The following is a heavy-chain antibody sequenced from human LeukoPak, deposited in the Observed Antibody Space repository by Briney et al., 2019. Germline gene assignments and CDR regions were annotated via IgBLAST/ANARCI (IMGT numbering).Heavy chain of an antibody. J-gene: IGHJ3*02. CDR1: GFTFSSYG. Sequence: GGSLRLSCAASGFTFSSYGMHWVRQAPGKGLEWVTFIWHDGSKKYYADSMKGRFTISRDNSKYTLYLQMNSLRAEDTAVYYCAKDGVGPNDYHAFDNWGQGTMVTVPS. CDR3: AKDGVGPNDYHAFDN. D-gene: IGHD4/OR15-4a*01. V-gene: IGHV3-30*02. CDR2: IWHDGSKK.